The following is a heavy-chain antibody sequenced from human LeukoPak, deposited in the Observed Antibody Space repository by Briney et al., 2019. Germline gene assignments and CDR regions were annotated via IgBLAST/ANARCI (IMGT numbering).Heavy chain of an antibody. J-gene: IGHJ6*02. CDR2: IYYSGST. Sequence: SETLSLTCTVSGGSISSYYWSWIRQPPGKGLEWIGYIYYSGSTNYNPSLKSRVTISVDTSKNQFSLKLSSVTAADTAVYYCAGSIAVAVGFFYYGMDVWGQGTTVTVSS. V-gene: IGHV4-59*08. CDR3: AGSIAVAVGFFYYGMDV. CDR1: GGSISSYY. D-gene: IGHD6-19*01.